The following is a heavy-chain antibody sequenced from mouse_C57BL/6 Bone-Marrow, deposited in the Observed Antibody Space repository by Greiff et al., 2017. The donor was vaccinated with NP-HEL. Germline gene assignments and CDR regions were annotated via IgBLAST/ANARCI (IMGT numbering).Heavy chain of an antibody. J-gene: IGHJ4*01. CDR1: GFTFSSYG. CDR2: ISSGGSYT. V-gene: IGHV5-6*01. D-gene: IGHD1-1*01. Sequence: EVKLMESGGDLVKPGGSLKLSCAASGFTFSSYGMSWVRQTPDKRLEWVATISSGGSYTYYPDSVKGRFTISRDNAKNTLYLQMSSLKSEDTAMYYCARQPYYGSRGYYAMDYWGQGTSVTVSS. CDR3: ARQPYYGSRGYYAMDY.